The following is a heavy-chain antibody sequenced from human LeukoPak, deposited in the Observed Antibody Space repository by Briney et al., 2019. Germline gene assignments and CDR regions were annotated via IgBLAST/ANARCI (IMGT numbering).Heavy chain of an antibody. CDR1: GFIFSRYS. Sequence: GGSLRLSCAASGFIFSRYSLNWVRQAPGKGLEWVSKISSSIRTVYYADSVKGRFTISRANAKTSLYLEMNSLRAEDTAVYYCARSPCSGSSIDNWGRGTLVTVSS. CDR3: ARSPCSGSSIDN. J-gene: IGHJ4*02. CDR2: ISSSIRTV. D-gene: IGHD6-6*01. V-gene: IGHV3-48*04.